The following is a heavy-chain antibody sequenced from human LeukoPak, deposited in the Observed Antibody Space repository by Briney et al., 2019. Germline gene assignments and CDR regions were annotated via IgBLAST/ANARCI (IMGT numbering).Heavy chain of an antibody. CDR1: GGSISSGAYS. V-gene: IGHV4-30-2*01. Sequence: SQTLSLTCAVSGGSISSGAYSWSWIRQPPGKGLEWIGYIYHSGSTYYNPPLKSRVTISVDRSKNQFSLKLSSVTAADTAVYYCARERHYTMDVWGQGTTVTVSS. J-gene: IGHJ6*02. CDR2: IYHSGST. D-gene: IGHD3-10*01. CDR3: ARERHYTMDV.